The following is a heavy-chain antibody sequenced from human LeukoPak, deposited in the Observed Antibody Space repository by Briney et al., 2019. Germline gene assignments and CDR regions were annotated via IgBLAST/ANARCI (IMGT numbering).Heavy chain of an antibody. D-gene: IGHD2-2*01. Sequence: SETLSLTCSVSGYSFTSGHYWGWIRQPPGKGLEWISNIYHTGSAHYNPSLKSRVTISVDTSKNQFSLKLSSVTAADTAVYYCARYCTSTTCILRGFDYWGQGTLVTVSS. J-gene: IGHJ4*02. CDR3: ARYCTSTTCILRGFDY. CDR1: GYSFTSGHY. CDR2: IYHTGSA. V-gene: IGHV4-38-2*01.